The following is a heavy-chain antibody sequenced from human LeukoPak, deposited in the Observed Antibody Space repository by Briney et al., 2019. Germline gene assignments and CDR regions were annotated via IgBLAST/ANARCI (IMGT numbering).Heavy chain of an antibody. CDR2: ISHDGGRP. CDR3: AKGRTIWWWFDASAI. D-gene: IGHD2-21*01. Sequence: GGSLRLSCAASGFTFSSYGMHWVRQAPGKGLEWVAVISHDGGRPSYADSVKGRFTISRDNSKNTLYLQMSSLGPEDTAVYYCAKGRTIWWWFDASAIWDQGTMVTVSS. CDR1: GFTFSSYG. J-gene: IGHJ3*02. V-gene: IGHV3-30*18.